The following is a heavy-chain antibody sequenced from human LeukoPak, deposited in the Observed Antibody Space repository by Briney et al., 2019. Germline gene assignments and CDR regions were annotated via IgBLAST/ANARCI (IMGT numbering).Heavy chain of an antibody. D-gene: IGHD6-13*01. CDR1: GYSISSGYY. CDR3: ARVAAGIGFFQH. CDR2: IHHSGST. J-gene: IGHJ1*01. V-gene: IGHV4-38-2*02. Sequence: SETLSLTCIVSGYSISSGYYWGWIRQPPGKGLEWIGNIHHSGSTYYNPSLKNRVTISVDTSKNQLSLKLSSVTAADTAVYYCARVAAGIGFFQHWGQGTLVTVSS.